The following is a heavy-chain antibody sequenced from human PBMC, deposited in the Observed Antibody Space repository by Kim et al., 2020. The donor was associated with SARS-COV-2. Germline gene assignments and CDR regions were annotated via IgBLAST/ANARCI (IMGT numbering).Heavy chain of an antibody. CDR1: GFAFSNSS. J-gene: IGHJ4*02. D-gene: IGHD2-21*02. Sequence: GGSLRLSCAASGFAFSNSSLILVLHPLYARLAWVSAVSGITGSGSDTKYGDSGRGRVTVSRDNSKNTLYLQMNSMRAEDTAIYYCTNGGVGTNYHYFDYWGQGTLVPVS. CDR2: ITGSGSDT. CDR3: TNGGVGTNYHYFDY. V-gene: IGHV3-23*01.